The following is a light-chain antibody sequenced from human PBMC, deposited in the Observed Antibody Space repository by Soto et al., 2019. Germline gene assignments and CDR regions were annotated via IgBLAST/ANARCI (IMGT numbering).Light chain of an antibody. CDR2: DVT. CDR1: SSDVGGYNY. V-gene: IGLV2-14*03. J-gene: IGLJ1*01. CDR3: SSYTSSGSYV. Sequence: QSVLTQPASVSGSPGQSITMSCTGTSSDVGGYNYVSWYQQHPGKAPKLMIYDVTNRPSGVSNRFSGSKSGNTASLTISGLQAEDEADYHCSSYTSSGSYVFGTGTKFTVL.